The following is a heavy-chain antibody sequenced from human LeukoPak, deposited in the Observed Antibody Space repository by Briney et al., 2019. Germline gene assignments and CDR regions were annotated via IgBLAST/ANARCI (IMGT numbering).Heavy chain of an antibody. Sequence: GGSLRLSCAASGFTFSGYSMNWVRQAPGKGLEWVSYISSSSSTIYYADSVKGRFTISRDNAKNSLYLQMNSLRDEDTAVYYCARVRILSSSAYYLDCWGQGTLVTVST. D-gene: IGHD3-9*01. CDR2: ISSSSSTI. CDR1: GFTFSGYS. CDR3: ARVRILSSSAYYLDC. V-gene: IGHV3-48*02. J-gene: IGHJ4*02.